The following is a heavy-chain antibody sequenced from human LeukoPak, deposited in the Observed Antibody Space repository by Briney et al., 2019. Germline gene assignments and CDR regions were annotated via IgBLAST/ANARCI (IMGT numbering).Heavy chain of an antibody. D-gene: IGHD3-10*01. V-gene: IGHV4-4*02. Sequence: SETLSLTCTVSGGSISNNNWWSWVRQPPGKGLEWIGEIYHSGSTNYNSSLKSRVTISVDKSKNQFSLKLSSVTAADTAVYYCARATPGGEDAFDIWGQGTMVTVSS. CDR3: ARATPGGEDAFDI. J-gene: IGHJ3*02. CDR2: IYHSGST. CDR1: GGSISNNNW.